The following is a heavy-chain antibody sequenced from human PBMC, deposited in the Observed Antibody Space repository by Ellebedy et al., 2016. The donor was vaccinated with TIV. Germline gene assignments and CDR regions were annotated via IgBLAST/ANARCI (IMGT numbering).Heavy chain of an antibody. CDR1: GGSFSGYY. V-gene: IGHV4-34*01. CDR3: ARISMVPGVIFRRRAFDI. J-gene: IGHJ3*02. CDR2: INHRGSN. Sequence: MPSETLSLTCAVYGGSFSGYYWSWIRQPPGKGLEWIGEINHRGSNNYNPSLKSRVTISVDTSKNQFSLKLRSVTAADTAIYHCARISMVPGVIFRRRAFDIWGLGTMVTVSS. D-gene: IGHD3-10*01.